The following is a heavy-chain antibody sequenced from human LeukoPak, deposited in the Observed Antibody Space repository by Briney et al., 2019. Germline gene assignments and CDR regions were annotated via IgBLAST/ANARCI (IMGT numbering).Heavy chain of an antibody. J-gene: IGHJ5*02. CDR3: ARDLKARYMELLWFLGLDP. D-gene: IGHD3-10*01. CDR1: GFTFSSYE. CDR2: ISSSGSTI. V-gene: IGHV3-48*03. Sequence: GGSLRLSCAASGFTFSSYEMNWVRQAPGKGLEWVSYISSSGSTIYYADSVKGRFTISRDNAKNSLYLQMNSLRDEDTAVYYCARDLKARYMELLWFLGLDPWGQGTLVTVSS.